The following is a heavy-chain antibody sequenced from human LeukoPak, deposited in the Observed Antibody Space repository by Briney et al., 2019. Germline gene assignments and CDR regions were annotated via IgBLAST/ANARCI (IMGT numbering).Heavy chain of an antibody. J-gene: IGHJ4*02. Sequence: GGSLRLSCAASEFSVGSNYMTWVRQAPGKGLEWVSLIYSGGSTYYADSVKGRFTISRDNSKNTLYLQMNSLRAEDTAVYYCARDVGEYCSSTNCYASHYWGQGTLVTVSS. CDR3: ARDVGEYCSSTNCYASHY. V-gene: IGHV3-66*01. CDR2: IYSGGST. CDR1: EFSVGSNY. D-gene: IGHD2-2*01.